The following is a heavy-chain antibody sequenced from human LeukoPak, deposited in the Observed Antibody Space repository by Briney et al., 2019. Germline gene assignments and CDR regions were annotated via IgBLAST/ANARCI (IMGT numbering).Heavy chain of an antibody. CDR1: GFTFSIYS. V-gene: IGHV3-21*01. CDR2: ITSSVNYM. Sequence: GGSLRLSCAASGFTFSIYSMNWVRQAPGKGLEWVSSITSSVNYMYYAGSVKGRFTISRDNAKNSLYLQMDSLRAEDTALYYCARDPMTVYGFDIWGQGTMVTVSS. CDR3: ARDPMTVYGFDI. J-gene: IGHJ3*02.